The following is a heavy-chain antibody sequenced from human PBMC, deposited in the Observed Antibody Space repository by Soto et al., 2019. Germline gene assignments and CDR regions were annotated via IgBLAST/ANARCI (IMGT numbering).Heavy chain of an antibody. CDR2: INPNSGGT. CDR3: ARERSGWNYYYYYGMDV. V-gene: IGHV1-2*02. D-gene: IGHD6-19*01. J-gene: IGHJ6*02. CDR1: GYTFTGYY. Sequence: ASVKVSCKASGYTFTGYYMHWVRQAPGQGLEWMGWINPNSGGTNYAQKFQGRVTMTRDTSISTAYMELSRLRSDDTAVYYCARERSGWNYYYYYGMDVWGQGTTVTVSS.